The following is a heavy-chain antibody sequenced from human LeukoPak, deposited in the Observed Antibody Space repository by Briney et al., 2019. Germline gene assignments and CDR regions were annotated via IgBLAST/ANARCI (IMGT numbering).Heavy chain of an antibody. CDR2: INPSVGTT. V-gene: IGHV1-46*01. D-gene: IGHD2-2*01. CDR1: GYTFTSYY. Sequence: ASVKVSCKASGYTFTSYYMHWVRQAPGQGLEWMGIINPSVGTTSYAQKFQGRVTMTRDTSTSTVYMELSSLRSEDTAVYYCARDSGIVVVPAAMAFDYWGQGTLVTVSS. J-gene: IGHJ4*02. CDR3: ARDSGIVVVPAAMAFDY.